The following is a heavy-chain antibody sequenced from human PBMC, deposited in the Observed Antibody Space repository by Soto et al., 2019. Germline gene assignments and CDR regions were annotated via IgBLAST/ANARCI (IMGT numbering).Heavy chain of an antibody. J-gene: IGHJ5*02. Sequence: SETLSLTCTVSIGSITRSDYYWSWIRQPPGKGLEWIGYIYYSGSAYYNPSLKSRVSMSVDTSKNRISLNVSSVTAADTALYFCARKLEASIRRVEWFSYKWFDPWGPGTLVTVSS. D-gene: IGHD3-9*01. CDR3: ARKLEASIRRVEWFSYKWFDP. CDR2: IYYSGSA. V-gene: IGHV4-30-4*01. CDR1: IGSITRSDYY.